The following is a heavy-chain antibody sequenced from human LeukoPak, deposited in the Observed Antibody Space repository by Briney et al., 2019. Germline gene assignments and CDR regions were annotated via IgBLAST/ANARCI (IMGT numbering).Heavy chain of an antibody. CDR3: ARVDYDILTGYYNNWFDP. D-gene: IGHD3-9*01. Sequence: PSQTLSLTCAVSGGSISSGGYSWSWIRQPPGKGLEWIGYIYHSGSTYYNPSLKSRVTISVDRSKNQFSLKLSSVTAADTAMYYCARVDYDILTGYYNNWFDPWGQGTLVTVSS. V-gene: IGHV4-30-2*01. CDR1: GGSISSGGYS. CDR2: IYHSGST. J-gene: IGHJ5*02.